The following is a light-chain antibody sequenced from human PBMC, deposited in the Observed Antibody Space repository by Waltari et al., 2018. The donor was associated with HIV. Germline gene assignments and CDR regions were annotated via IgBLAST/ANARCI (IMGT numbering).Light chain of an antibody. V-gene: IGKV1-9*01. Sequence: DIQLTQSPSFLSASVGDRVTITCRTSQGINYYLAWYQQKPGKAPKLLTYAASTLQSGVPSRFSGSGSGTEFTLTISSLQPEDFATYYCQQLNSYPQITFGGGTKVEIK. CDR2: AAS. CDR1: QGINYY. CDR3: QQLNSYPQIT. J-gene: IGKJ4*01.